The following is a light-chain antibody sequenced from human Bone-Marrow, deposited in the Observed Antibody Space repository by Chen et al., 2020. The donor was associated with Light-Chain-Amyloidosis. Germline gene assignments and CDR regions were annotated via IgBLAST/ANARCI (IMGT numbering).Light chain of an antibody. V-gene: IGLV2-14*01. CDR3: SSYTSIGKVV. CDR2: EVS. J-gene: IGLJ2*01. Sequence: QSVLTQPASVSGSPGQSITISCTGTTSDVGGYNYVSWYQQYPGKAPKLMISEVSDRPSGVSIRFSGSKSGNTASLTISGLQAEDEADYYCSSYTSIGKVVFGGGTTVTVL. CDR1: TSDVGGYNY.